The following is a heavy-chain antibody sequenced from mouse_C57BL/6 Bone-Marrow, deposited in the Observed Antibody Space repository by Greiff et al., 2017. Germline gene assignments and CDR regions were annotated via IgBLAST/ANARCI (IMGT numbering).Heavy chain of an antibody. CDR1: GYTFTSYW. Sequence: QVQLKQPGAELVKPGASVKLSCKASGYTFTSYWMHWVKQRPGQGLEWIGMIHPNSGSTNYNEKFKSKATLTVDKSSSTAYMQLSSLTSEDSAVYYCASSDIPIGYWGQGTTLTVSS. CDR3: ASSDIPIGY. J-gene: IGHJ2*01. CDR2: IHPNSGST. D-gene: IGHD2-13*01. V-gene: IGHV1-64*01.